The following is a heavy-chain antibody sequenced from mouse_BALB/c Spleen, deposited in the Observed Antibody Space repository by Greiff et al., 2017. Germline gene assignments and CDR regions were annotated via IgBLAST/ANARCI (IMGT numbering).Heavy chain of an antibody. CDR1: GYAFTNYL. Sequence: VQLQESGAELVRPGTSVKVSCKASGYAFTNYLIEWVKQRPGQGLEWIGVINPGSGGTNYNETFKGKATLTADKSSSTAYMQLSSLTSDDSAVYFCARALSTMITTRFAYWGQGTLVTVSA. D-gene: IGHD2-4*01. V-gene: IGHV1-54*01. CDR3: ARALSTMITTRFAY. CDR2: INPGSGGT. J-gene: IGHJ3*01.